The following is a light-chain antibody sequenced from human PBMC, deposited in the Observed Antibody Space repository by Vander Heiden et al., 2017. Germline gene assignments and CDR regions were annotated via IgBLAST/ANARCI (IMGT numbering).Light chain of an antibody. CDR2: KDS. CDR1: VLAKKY. Sequence: SYALTQPSSVSVSPGQTARITCSGDVLAKKYARWFQQKPGQAPVLVIYKDSERPSGIPERFSGSSSGTTVTLTISGAQVEDEADYYCYSAADNNHWVFGGGTKLTVL. V-gene: IGLV3-27*01. CDR3: YSAADNNHWV. J-gene: IGLJ3*02.